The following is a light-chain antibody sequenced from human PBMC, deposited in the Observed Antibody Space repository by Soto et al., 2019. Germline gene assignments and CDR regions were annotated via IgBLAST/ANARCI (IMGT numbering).Light chain of an antibody. CDR2: AAS. Sequence: DIQMTQSPSSLSASVGDRVTVTCRASQSISSYLNWYQQKPGKAPKLLIYAASNLQSGVPSRFGGSGSGTDFTLTISSLQPEDFATYYCQQSYSIPYTFGQGTKLEIK. J-gene: IGKJ2*01. V-gene: IGKV1-39*01. CDR3: QQSYSIPYT. CDR1: QSISSY.